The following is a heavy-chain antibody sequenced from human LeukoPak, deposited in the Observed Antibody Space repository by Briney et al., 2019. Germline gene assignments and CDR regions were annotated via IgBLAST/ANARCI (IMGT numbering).Heavy chain of an antibody. CDR1: GFTFTAYY. D-gene: IGHD6-19*01. Sequence: GASVKVSCKASGFTFTAYYMHWVRQAPGQRLEWMGWINPNRGGTNYAQNFQGRVIMTWDTSISTASMSRLRSDDTAVYYCARVSGGWQTGYYFDYWGQGTLVTVSS. CDR2: INPNRGGT. J-gene: IGHJ4*02. V-gene: IGHV1-2*02. CDR3: ARVSGGWQTGYYFDY.